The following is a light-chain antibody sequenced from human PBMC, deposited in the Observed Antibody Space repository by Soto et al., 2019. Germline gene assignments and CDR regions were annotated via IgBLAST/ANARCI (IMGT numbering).Light chain of an antibody. Sequence: EIVLTQSPATLSLSPGERATLSCRASQSLSKSLVWYQQKPGQAPRLLIDGASNRATGIPARFSGSGSGTEFTLTISSLQSEDFAVYYCHQYNHWLTWTFGQGTKVDIK. CDR2: GAS. CDR3: HQYNHWLTWT. J-gene: IGKJ1*01. CDR1: QSLSKS. V-gene: IGKV3-15*01.